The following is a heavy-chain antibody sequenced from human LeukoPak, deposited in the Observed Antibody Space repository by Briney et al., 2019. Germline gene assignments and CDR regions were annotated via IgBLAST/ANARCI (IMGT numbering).Heavy chain of an antibody. CDR3: ARASFPESKRFLEWPHPPYYFDF. J-gene: IGHJ4*02. D-gene: IGHD3-3*01. CDR2: INHSGST. Sequence: SETLSLTCAVSGDSVSSGGYSWSWIRQPPGKGLEWIGEINHSGSTNYNPSLKSRVTISEDTSKNQFSLKLRSVTAADTAVYYCARASFPESKRFLEWPHPPYYFDFWGQGTLVTVSS. V-gene: IGHV4-34*01. CDR1: GDSVSSGGYS.